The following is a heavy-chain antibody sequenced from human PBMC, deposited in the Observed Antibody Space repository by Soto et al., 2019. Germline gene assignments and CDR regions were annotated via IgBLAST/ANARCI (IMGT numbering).Heavy chain of an antibody. Sequence: EVQLVESGRGLVKPGGSLRLSCAASGFTFSSYSMNWVRQAPGKGLEWVSSISSSSSYIYYADSVKGRFTISRDNAKNSLYLQMNSLRAEDTAVYYCARDGNSGYDSYYYYYMDVWGKGTTVTVSS. J-gene: IGHJ6*03. CDR3: ARDGNSGYDSYYYYYMDV. CDR1: GFTFSSYS. D-gene: IGHD5-12*01. CDR2: ISSSSSYI. V-gene: IGHV3-21*01.